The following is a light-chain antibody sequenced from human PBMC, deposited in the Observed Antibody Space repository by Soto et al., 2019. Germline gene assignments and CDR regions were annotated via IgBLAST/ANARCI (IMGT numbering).Light chain of an antibody. CDR1: QTVTIN. CDR3: QQYNDWPQT. J-gene: IGKJ1*01. V-gene: IGKV3-15*01. CDR2: GAS. Sequence: ASQTVTINLAWYQQKPGQAPRLLIYGASNRATGVPARFSGSGSGTDFALTISSLQSEDFAIYYCQQYNDWPQTFGQGTKVDI.